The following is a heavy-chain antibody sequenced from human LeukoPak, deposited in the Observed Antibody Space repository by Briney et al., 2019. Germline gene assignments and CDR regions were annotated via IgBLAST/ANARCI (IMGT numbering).Heavy chain of an antibody. Sequence: GRSLRLSCAASGFTVSSNYMSWVRQAPGKGLEWVSVIYSGGSTYYADSVKGRFTISRDNSKNTLYLQMNSLRAEDTAVYYCARAPPAGTKWELLFLPMDVWGQGTTVTVSS. CDR3: ARAPPAGTKWELLFLPMDV. CDR2: IYSGGST. CDR1: GFTVSSNY. V-gene: IGHV3-53*01. D-gene: IGHD1-26*01. J-gene: IGHJ6*02.